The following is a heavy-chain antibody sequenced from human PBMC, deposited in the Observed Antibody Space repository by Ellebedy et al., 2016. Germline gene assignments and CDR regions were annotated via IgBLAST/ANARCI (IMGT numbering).Heavy chain of an antibody. CDR3: ARDSRYYALSRYYYGMDV. J-gene: IGHJ6*02. V-gene: IGHV3-53*01. Sequence: GESLKISXAASGFTISSNYMNWVRQAPGTGLEWVSVIYSGGSTHYADSVRGRFTISRDNSKNTLYLQMNSLRAEDTAVYYCARDSRYYALSRYYYGMDVWGQGTTVTVSS. D-gene: IGHD3-10*01. CDR2: IYSGGST. CDR1: GFTISSNY.